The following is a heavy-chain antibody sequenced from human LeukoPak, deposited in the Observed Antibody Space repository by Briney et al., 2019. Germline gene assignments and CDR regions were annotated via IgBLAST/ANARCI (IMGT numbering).Heavy chain of an antibody. CDR2: ISYDGSNK. D-gene: IGHD3-22*01. CDR3: ARDGYPGGDY. V-gene: IGHV3-30*04. J-gene: IGHJ4*02. Sequence: PGGSLRLSCAASGFTFSSYAMHWVRQAPGKGLEWVAVISYDGSNKYYADSVKGRLTISRDNSKNTLYLQMNSLRAEDTAVYYCARDGYPGGDYWGQGTLVTVSS. CDR1: GFTFSSYA.